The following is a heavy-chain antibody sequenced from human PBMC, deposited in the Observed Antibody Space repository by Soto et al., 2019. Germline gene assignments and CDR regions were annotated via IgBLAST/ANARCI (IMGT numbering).Heavy chain of an antibody. Sequence: GGSLRLSCAASGFTFSDYYMSWIRQAPGKGLEWVSYISSSGSTIYYADSVKGRFTISRDNAKNSLYLQMNSLRAEDTAVYYCARDQGLGELLPIPRHAFDIWGQETMVTVSS. CDR3: ARDQGLGELLPIPRHAFDI. J-gene: IGHJ3*02. V-gene: IGHV3-11*01. D-gene: IGHD3-10*01. CDR1: GFTFSDYY. CDR2: ISSSGSTI.